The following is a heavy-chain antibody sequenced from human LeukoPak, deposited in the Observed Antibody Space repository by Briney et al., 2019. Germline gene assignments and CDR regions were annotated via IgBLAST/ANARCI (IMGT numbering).Heavy chain of an antibody. J-gene: IGHJ6*04. Sequence: SVKVSCKTSGGTFSNYAFSWVRQPPGQGTEWIGRIIPMFGITNYRQKFQGTVTITADKSTSSAYMEVSRLRSEDAAVYYCARVVQRDAHYYYHAMDVWGEGTTVTVSS. CDR3: ARVVQRDAHYYYHAMDV. CDR1: GGTFSNYA. CDR2: IIPMFGIT. D-gene: IGHD2-2*01. V-gene: IGHV1-69*04.